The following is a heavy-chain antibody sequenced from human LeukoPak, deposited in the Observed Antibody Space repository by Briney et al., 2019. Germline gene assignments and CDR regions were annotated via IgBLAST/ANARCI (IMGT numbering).Heavy chain of an antibody. D-gene: IGHD3-10*01. Sequence: KPSETLSLTCTVSGGSISSSSYYWGWIRQPPGKGLEWIGSIYYSGSTYYNPSLKSRVTISVDTSKNQFSLQLNSVTPEDTAVYYCARENTLVRGTRNPFDYWGRGTLVTVSS. J-gene: IGHJ4*02. CDR1: GGSISSSSYY. CDR3: ARENTLVRGTRNPFDY. CDR2: IYYSGST. V-gene: IGHV4-39*07.